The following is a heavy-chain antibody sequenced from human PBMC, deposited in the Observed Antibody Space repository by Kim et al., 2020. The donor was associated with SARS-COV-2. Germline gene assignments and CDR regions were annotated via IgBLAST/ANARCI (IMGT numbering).Heavy chain of an antibody. Sequence: GGSLRLSCAASGFTFGDYAMHWVRQAPGKGLEWVSGISWDSGSIGYADSVKGRFTISRDNAKNSLYLQMNSLRAEDTALYYCAKQNTAMARGYYYGMDVWGQGTKVTVSS. V-gene: IGHV3-9*01. CDR2: ISWDSGSI. J-gene: IGHJ6*02. CDR1: GFTFGDYA. CDR3: AKQNTAMARGYYYGMDV. D-gene: IGHD5-18*01.